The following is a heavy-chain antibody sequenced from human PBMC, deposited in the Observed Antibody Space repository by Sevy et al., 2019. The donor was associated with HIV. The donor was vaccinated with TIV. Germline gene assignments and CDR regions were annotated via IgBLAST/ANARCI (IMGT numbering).Heavy chain of an antibody. V-gene: IGHV3-23*01. J-gene: IGHJ6*02. CDR2: ISFSGVAT. Sequence: GGSLRLSCVGSGFTFGSYGMSWVRQPPGKGLEWVSSISFSGVATFYADSVRGRFTISRDNPKNILYLQMNSLRAEDAAVYFCAKPPSNHDVLHYYGMDVWGQGTTVTVSS. D-gene: IGHD3-10*02. CDR1: GFTFGSYG. CDR3: AKPPSNHDVLHYYGMDV.